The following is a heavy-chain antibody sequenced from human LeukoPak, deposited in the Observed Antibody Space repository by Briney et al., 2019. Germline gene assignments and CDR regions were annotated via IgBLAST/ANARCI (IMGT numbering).Heavy chain of an antibody. CDR2: IIPIFGTA. Sequence: ASVKVSCKASGYTFTSYGISWVRQAPGQGLEWMGGIIPIFGTANYAQKFQGRVTITADESTSTAYMELSSLRSEDTAVYYCARDVYSSSWGCFDYWGQGTLVTVSS. J-gene: IGHJ4*02. V-gene: IGHV1-69*13. D-gene: IGHD6-13*01. CDR3: ARDVYSSSWGCFDY. CDR1: GYTFTSYG.